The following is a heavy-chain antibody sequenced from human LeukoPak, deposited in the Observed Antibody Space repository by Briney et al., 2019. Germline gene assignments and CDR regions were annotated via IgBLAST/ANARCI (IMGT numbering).Heavy chain of an antibody. CDR2: IYTSGST. V-gene: IGHV4-4*07. CDR3: ARVGGIAAAGLYYFDY. CDR1: GGSISSYY. J-gene: IGHJ4*02. Sequence: SETLSLTCTVSGGSISSYYWSWIRQPAGKGLEWIGRIYTSGSTNYNPSLNSRVTMSVDTSKNQFSLKLSSVTAADTAVYYCARVGGIAAAGLYYFDYWGQGTLVTVSS. D-gene: IGHD6-13*01.